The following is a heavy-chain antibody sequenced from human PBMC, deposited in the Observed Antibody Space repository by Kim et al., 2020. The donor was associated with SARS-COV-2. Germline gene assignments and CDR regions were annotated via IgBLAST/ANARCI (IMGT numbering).Heavy chain of an antibody. CDR3: ATAVTMVRGVRSPYYGMDV. V-gene: IGHV1-24*01. CDR1: GYTLTELS. D-gene: IGHD3-10*01. J-gene: IGHJ6*02. Sequence: ASVKVSCKVSGYTLTELSMHWVRQAPGKGLEWMGGFDPEDGETIYAQKFQGRVTMTEDTSTDTAYMELSSLRSEDTAVYYCATAVTMVRGVRSPYYGMDVWGQGTTVTVSS. CDR2: FDPEDGET.